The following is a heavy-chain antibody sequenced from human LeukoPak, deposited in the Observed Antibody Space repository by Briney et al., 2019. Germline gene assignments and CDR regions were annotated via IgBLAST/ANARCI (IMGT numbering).Heavy chain of an antibody. V-gene: IGHV3-23*01. CDR2: ISGSGGGT. J-gene: IGHJ4*02. CDR1: GFTFSSYA. D-gene: IGHD5-18*01. CDR3: AKEYSYGSSYYFDF. Sequence: GGSLRLSCAASGFTFSSYAMSWVRQAPGKGLEWVSAISGSGGGTYYADSVKGRFTISRDNSKNTLFLQMNSLRAEDTAVYYCAKEYSYGSSYYFDFWGQGTLVTASS.